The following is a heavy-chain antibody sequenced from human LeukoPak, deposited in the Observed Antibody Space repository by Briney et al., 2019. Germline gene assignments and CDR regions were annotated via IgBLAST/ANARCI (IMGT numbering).Heavy chain of an antibody. CDR3: ARGSVRWLRFGWFDP. CDR1: GGSISSYY. V-gene: IGHV4-59*01. Sequence: SETLSLTCTVSGGSISSYYWSWIRQPPGKGLEWIGYIYYSRSTNYNPSLKSRVTISIDTSKNQFSLKLSSVTAADTAVYYCARGSVRWLRFGWFDPWGQGTLVTVSS. CDR2: IYYSRST. J-gene: IGHJ5*02. D-gene: IGHD5-12*01.